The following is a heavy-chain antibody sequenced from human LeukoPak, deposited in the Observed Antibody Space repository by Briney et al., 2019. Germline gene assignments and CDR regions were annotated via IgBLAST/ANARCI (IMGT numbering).Heavy chain of an antibody. CDR2: INTNTGNP. CDR1: GYTFTGYA. Sequence: ASVKVSCKASGYTFTGYAIHWVRQAPGQGPEWMGWINTNTGNPTYAQGFTGRFVFSLDTSVSTAYLQISSLKAEDTAVYYCARGLGSGWFDYWGQGTLVTVSS. V-gene: IGHV7-4-1*02. D-gene: IGHD6-19*01. CDR3: ARGLGSGWFDY. J-gene: IGHJ4*02.